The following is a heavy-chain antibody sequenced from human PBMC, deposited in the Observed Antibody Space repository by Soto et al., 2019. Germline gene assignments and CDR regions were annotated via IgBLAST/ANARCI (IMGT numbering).Heavy chain of an antibody. CDR2: IIPIFGTA. V-gene: IGHV1-69*06. J-gene: IGHJ3*02. CDR3: ARELVGATLEGSFDI. CDR1: GGTFSSYA. D-gene: IGHD1-26*01. Sequence: QVQLVQSGAEVKKPGSSVKVSCKASGGTFSSYAISWVRQAPGQGLEWMGGIIPIFGTANYAQKFQGRVTITADKSTSTAYVELSSLRSEHTAVYYCARELVGATLEGSFDIWGQGTMVTVSS.